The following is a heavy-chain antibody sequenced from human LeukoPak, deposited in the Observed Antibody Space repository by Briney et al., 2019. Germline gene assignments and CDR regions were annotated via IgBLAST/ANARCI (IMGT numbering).Heavy chain of an antibody. V-gene: IGHV1-2*02. D-gene: IGHD6-13*01. J-gene: IGHJ1*01. CDR3: ARVVSSWYHAEYFQH. CDR2: INPNSGGT. Sequence: ASVKVSCKASGYTFTCYYMHWVRQAPGQGLEWIGWINPNSGGTNYAQKFQGRVTMTRDTSISTAYMELSRLRSDDTAVYYCARVVSSWYHAEYFQHWGQGTLVTVSS. CDR1: GYTFTCYY.